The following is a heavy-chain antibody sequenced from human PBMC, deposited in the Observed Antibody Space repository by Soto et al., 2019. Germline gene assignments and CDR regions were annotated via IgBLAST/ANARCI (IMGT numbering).Heavy chain of an antibody. D-gene: IGHD1-26*01. CDR2: ISAYNGNT. Sequence: AASVKVSCKASGYTFTSYGISWVRQAPGQGLEWMGWISAYNGNTNYAQKLQGRVTMTTDTSTSTAYMELRSLRSDDTAVYYCASGSYPPSYYYGMDVWGQGTTVTVSS. J-gene: IGHJ6*02. CDR3: ASGSYPPSYYYGMDV. V-gene: IGHV1-18*01. CDR1: GYTFTSYG.